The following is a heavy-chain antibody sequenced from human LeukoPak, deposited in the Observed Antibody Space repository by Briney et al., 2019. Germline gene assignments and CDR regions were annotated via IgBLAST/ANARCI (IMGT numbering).Heavy chain of an antibody. V-gene: IGHV3-23*01. CDR3: AKNPLFVWGGYRSTYYFDY. Sequence: GGSLRLSCAASGFTFSSYAMSWVRQAPGKGLEWVSAISGSGGSTYYADSVKGRFTISRDNSKNTLYLQMNSLRAEDTAVYYCAKNPLFVWGGYRSTYYFDYWGQGTLVTVSS. D-gene: IGHD3-16*02. CDR2: ISGSGGST. J-gene: IGHJ4*02. CDR1: GFTFSSYA.